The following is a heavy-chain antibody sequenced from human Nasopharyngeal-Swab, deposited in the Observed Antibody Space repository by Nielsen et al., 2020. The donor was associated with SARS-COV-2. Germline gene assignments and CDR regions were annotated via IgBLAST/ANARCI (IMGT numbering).Heavy chain of an antibody. CDR1: GGSISSSSYY. J-gene: IGHJ4*02. CDR2: IYYSGST. Sequence: SETLSLTCTVSGGSISSSSYYWGWIRQPPGKGLEWIGNIYYSGSTYYNPSLKSRVTISVDTSKNQYSLKLSSVTAAYTAVYYCARLLTIFGVVSAAFDYWGRGTLVTVSS. D-gene: IGHD3-3*01. V-gene: IGHV4-39*01. CDR3: ARLLTIFGVVSAAFDY.